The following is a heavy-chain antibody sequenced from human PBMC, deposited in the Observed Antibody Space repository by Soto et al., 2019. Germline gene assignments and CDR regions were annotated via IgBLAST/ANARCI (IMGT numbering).Heavy chain of an antibody. J-gene: IGHJ4*02. D-gene: IGHD6-19*01. CDR2: VSHDGRNT. Sequence: VQLVESGGGVVQPGRSLRLSCAASGFTFSDYAMHWVRQAPGKGLEWVAVVSHDGRNTHYAHFVKGRFTISRDSSKNTVSLEMTSLRAEDTAVYYCAKGGRQWLVTSDFNYWGQGALVTVSS. CDR3: AKGGRQWLVTSDFNY. V-gene: IGHV3-30*18. CDR1: GFTFSDYA.